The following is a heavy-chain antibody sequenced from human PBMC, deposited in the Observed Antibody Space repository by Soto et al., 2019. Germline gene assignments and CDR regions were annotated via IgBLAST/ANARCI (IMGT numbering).Heavy chain of an antibody. CDR1: GYTFTSYG. Sequence: ASVKVSCKASGYTFTSYGISWVRQAPGQGLEWMGWISAYNGNTNYAQKLQGRVTMTTDTSTSTAYMELRSLRSDDTAVYYCASASYCSGGSCYFGPLNQYYYYGMDLWGQGTTVNVSS. J-gene: IGHJ6*02. D-gene: IGHD2-15*01. CDR2: ISAYNGNT. V-gene: IGHV1-18*01. CDR3: ASASYCSGGSCYFGPLNQYYYYGMDL.